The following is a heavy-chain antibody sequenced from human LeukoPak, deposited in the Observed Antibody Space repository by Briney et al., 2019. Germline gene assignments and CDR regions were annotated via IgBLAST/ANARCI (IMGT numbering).Heavy chain of an antibody. CDR1: GYTFTGHH. D-gene: IGHD3-10*01. CDR2: MNPNSGNT. CDR3: ARDEMQSIPMVRGTSGMDV. V-gene: IGHV1-8*02. Sequence: ASVKVSCKASGYTFTGHHMHWVRQAPGQGLEWMGWMNPNSGNTGYAQKFQGRVTMTRNTSISTAYMELSSLTSEDTAVYYCARDEMQSIPMVRGTSGMDVWGQGTTVTVSS. J-gene: IGHJ6*02.